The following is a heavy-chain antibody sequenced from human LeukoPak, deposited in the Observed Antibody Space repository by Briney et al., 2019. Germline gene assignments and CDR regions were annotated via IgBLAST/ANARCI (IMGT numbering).Heavy chain of an antibody. CDR1: GFTVSNCW. D-gene: IGHD3-16*01. CDR2: MKPDESEK. CDR3: ARSFDYVWGRD. J-gene: IGHJ4*02. V-gene: IGHV3-7*01. Sequence: PGGSLRLSCAASGFTVSNCWMSWVRQAPGKGLEWVANMKPDESEKNYVDSVKGRFTISRDNAKNSLYLQMNSLRAEDTAVYYCARSFDYVWGRDWGQGTLVTVSS.